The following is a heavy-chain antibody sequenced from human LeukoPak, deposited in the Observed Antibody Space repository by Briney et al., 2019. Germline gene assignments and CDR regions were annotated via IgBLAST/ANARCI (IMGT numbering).Heavy chain of an antibody. D-gene: IGHD6-19*01. J-gene: IGHJ4*02. Sequence: PSETLSLTCTLSGDSISPYFWGWLRQPPGKGLEWIGYIYYSGTTNYSPSPKSRVTISVDRSKNQFSLKLNSVTAADTAVYYCARDLKIDHSSGWYSFDYWGQGILVTVSS. CDR1: GDSISPYF. CDR2: IYYSGTT. CDR3: ARDLKIDHSSGWYSFDY. V-gene: IGHV4-59*01.